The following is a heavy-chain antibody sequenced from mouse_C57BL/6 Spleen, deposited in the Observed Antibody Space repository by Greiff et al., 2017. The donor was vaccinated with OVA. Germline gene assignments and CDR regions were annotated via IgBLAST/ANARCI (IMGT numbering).Heavy chain of an antibody. CDR2: IDPEDGDT. J-gene: IGHJ3*01. V-gene: IGHV14-1*01. CDR1: GFNIKDYY. Sequence: VQLQQSGAELVRPGASVKLSCTASGFNIKDYYMHWVKQRPEQGLEWIGRIDPEDGDTEYAPKFQGKATMTADTSSNTAYLQLSSLTSEDTAVYYCTYSSGYPWFAYWGQGTLVTVSA. D-gene: IGHD3-2*02. CDR3: TYSSGYPWFAY.